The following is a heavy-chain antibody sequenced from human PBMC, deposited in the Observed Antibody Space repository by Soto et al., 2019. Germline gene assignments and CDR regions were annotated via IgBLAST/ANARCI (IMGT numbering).Heavy chain of an antibody. Sequence: GGSLRLSCAASGFTFSSYAMHWVRQAPGKGLEWVAVISYDGSNKYYADSVKGRFTISRDNSKNTLYLQMNSLRAEDTAVYYCAREGGSGHYYFDYWGQGTLVTVSS. CDR1: GFTFSSYA. D-gene: IGHD3-10*01. CDR3: AREGGSGHYYFDY. CDR2: ISYDGSNK. V-gene: IGHV3-30-3*01. J-gene: IGHJ4*02.